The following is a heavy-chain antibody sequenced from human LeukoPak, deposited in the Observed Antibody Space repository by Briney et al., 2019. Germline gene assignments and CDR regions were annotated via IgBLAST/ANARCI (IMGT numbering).Heavy chain of an antibody. CDR3: AKAYDSESYYRPSDY. Sequence: GGSLRLSCAASGFTFSSYWMHWVRQAPGKGLEWVSLISGDGDSTKYADSVKGRFTISRDSSKISLYLQMNSLRTEDTALYYCAKAYDSESYYRPSDYWGQGTLVTVSS. J-gene: IGHJ4*02. D-gene: IGHD3-10*01. CDR1: GFTFSSYW. CDR2: ISGDGDST. V-gene: IGHV3-43*02.